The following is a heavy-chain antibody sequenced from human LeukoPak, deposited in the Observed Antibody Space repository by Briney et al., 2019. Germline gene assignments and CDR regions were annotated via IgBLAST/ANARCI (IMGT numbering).Heavy chain of an antibody. D-gene: IGHD6-13*01. CDR3: ARAMIGSSWSSRSYWFDP. Sequence: RASETLSLTCAVYGGSFNGYYWSWIRQPPGKGLEWIGGFNHSGSTNYSPSLKSRVTISLDASKNQFSLKLSSVTAADTAVYYCARAMIGSSWSSRSYWFDPWGQGTLVTVSS. J-gene: IGHJ5*02. CDR2: FNHSGST. CDR1: GGSFNGYY. V-gene: IGHV4-34*01.